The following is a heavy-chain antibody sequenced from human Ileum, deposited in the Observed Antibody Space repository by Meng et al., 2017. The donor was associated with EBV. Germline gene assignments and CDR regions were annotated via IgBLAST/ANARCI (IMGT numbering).Heavy chain of an antibody. D-gene: IGHD1-1*01. CDR2: IRYSDST. V-gene: IGHV4-59*11. Sequence: QVQLQESGPGLVKPSETLSLPCTVSGDSFGSHYWSWIRQPPGKGLEWIGCIRYSDSTNYNPSLKSRVTISVDTSKNQFSLKLTSVTAADTAVHYCARYNWNNFDSWGQGTLVTVSS. CDR1: GDSFGSHY. CDR3: ARYNWNNFDS. J-gene: IGHJ4*02.